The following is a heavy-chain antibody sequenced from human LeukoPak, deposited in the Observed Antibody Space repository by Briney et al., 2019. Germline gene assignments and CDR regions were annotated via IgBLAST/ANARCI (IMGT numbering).Heavy chain of an antibody. CDR2: IYYSGTT. Sequence: SETLSLTCTVSGGSITNNYWSWIRRTPGKGLEWIGYIYYSGTTTYNPSLKSRVTISIDTSKNQFSLQLTSVTAADTAVYYCARVTLYFDFSTGNHYYFDSWGQGTLVIVSS. CDR1: GGSITNNY. J-gene: IGHJ4*02. D-gene: IGHD3-3*01. CDR3: ARVTLYFDFSTGNHYYFDS. V-gene: IGHV4-59*08.